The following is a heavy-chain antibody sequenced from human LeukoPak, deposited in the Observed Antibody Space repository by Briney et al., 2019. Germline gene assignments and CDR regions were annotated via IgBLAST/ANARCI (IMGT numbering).Heavy chain of an antibody. CDR1: GGSISSSSYY. J-gene: IGHJ6*03. CDR2: IYYSGST. D-gene: IGHD3-10*01. CDR3: ARTTMVRGTYYMDV. Sequence: SEALSLTCTVSGGSISSSSYYWGWIRQPPGKGLEWIGSIYYSGSTYYNPSLKSRVTISVDTSKNQFSLKLSSVTAADTAVYYCARTTMVRGTYYMDVWGKGTTVTISS. V-gene: IGHV4-39*07.